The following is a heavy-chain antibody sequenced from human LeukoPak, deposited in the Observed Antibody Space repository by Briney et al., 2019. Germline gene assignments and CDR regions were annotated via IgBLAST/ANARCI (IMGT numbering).Heavy chain of an antibody. CDR1: GFTVSSNY. CDR3: ARDLNWNDVGYYYGMDV. V-gene: IGHV3-33*08. CDR2: IWYDGSNK. D-gene: IGHD1-1*01. Sequence: PGGSLRLSCAASGFTVSSNYMSWVRQAPGKGLEWVAVIWYDGSNKYYADSVKGRFTISRDNSKNTLYLQMNSLRAEDTAVYYCARDLNWNDVGYYYGMDVWGQGTTVTVSS. J-gene: IGHJ6*02.